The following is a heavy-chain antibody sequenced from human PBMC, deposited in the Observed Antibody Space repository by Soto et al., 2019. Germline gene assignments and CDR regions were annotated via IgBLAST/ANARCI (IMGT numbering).Heavy chain of an antibody. J-gene: IGHJ5*02. V-gene: IGHV3-23*01. Sequence: GGSLRLSCAASGFTFSSYSMNWVRQAPGKGLEWVSAISGGGISTYYADSVRGRFTISRDNSRNTLYLRMNRLRAEDTAVYYCARDAISMVRGTNNWFDPWGQGTLVTVSS. CDR1: GFTFSSYS. D-gene: IGHD3-10*01. CDR2: ISGGGIST. CDR3: ARDAISMVRGTNNWFDP.